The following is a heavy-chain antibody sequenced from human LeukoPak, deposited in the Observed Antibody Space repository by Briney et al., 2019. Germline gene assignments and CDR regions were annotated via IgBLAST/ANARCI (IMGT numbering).Heavy chain of an antibody. V-gene: IGHV3-7*01. Sequence: GGSLRLSCAASGFTFSGYWMSWVHQAPGKGLEWVANIKQDGSEKGYVASVKGRFTISRDDAKRSLYLQMNSLRAEDTAVYYCAREGGEKRYFRFYYYGMDVWGQGTTVTVSS. CDR2: IKQDGSEK. J-gene: IGHJ6*02. CDR3: AREGGEKRYFRFYYYGMDV. D-gene: IGHD3-9*01. CDR1: GFTFSGYW.